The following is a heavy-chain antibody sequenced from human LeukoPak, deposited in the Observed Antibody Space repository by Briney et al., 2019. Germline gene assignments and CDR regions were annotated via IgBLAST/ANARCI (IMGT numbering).Heavy chain of an antibody. CDR3: ASALVVITTPGNY. V-gene: IGHV3-30-3*01. D-gene: IGHD3-22*01. Sequence: GGSLRLSCAASGFTFSSYAMHWVRQAPGKGLEWVAVISYDGSNKYYADSVKGRFTISRDNSKNTLHLQMNSLRAEDTAVYYCASALVVITTPGNYWGQGTLVTVSS. CDR1: GFTFSSYA. J-gene: IGHJ4*02. CDR2: ISYDGSNK.